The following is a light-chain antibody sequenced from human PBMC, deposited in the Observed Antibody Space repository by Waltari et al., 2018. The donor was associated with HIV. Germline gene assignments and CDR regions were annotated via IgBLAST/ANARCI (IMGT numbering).Light chain of an antibody. CDR2: NNN. Sequence: QSVLTQPPSVSGAPGQRVTLPCTGSDSNIGTHAVHWYQQPPGAAPQLLIYNNNTRPAGVPDRFSASKSGASASLAITGLQAEDEADYYCQSYDSSLSGSLFGGGTKLTVL. CDR1: DSNIGTHA. CDR3: QSYDSSLSGSL. J-gene: IGLJ2*01. V-gene: IGLV1-40*01.